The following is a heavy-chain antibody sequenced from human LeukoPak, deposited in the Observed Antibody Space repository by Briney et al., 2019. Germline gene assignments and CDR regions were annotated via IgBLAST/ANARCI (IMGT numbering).Heavy chain of an antibody. Sequence: SQTLSLTCAISGDSVSSNSATWYWIRQSPSRGLEWLGRTYYMSKWYNNYAVSVKSRITISLDTSKNQVSLQLNSVTPEDTAVYYCARLRSDSSYYGMDVWGKGTTVTVSS. D-gene: IGHD2-21*01. CDR2: TYYMSKWYN. CDR3: ARLRSDSSYYGMDV. CDR1: GDSVSSNSAT. J-gene: IGHJ6*04. V-gene: IGHV6-1*01.